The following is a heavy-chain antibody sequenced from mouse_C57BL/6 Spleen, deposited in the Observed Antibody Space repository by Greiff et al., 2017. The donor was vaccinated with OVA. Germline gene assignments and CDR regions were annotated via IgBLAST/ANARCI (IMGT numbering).Heavy chain of an antibody. CDR3: ARVYGSSHWYFDV. Sequence: EVNVVESEGGLVQPGSSMKLSCTASGFTFSDYYMAWVRQVPEKGLEWVANINYDGSSTYYLDSLKSRFIISRDNAKNILYLQMSSLKSEDTATYYCARVYGSSHWYFDVWGTGTTVTVSS. V-gene: IGHV5-16*01. CDR2: INYDGSST. J-gene: IGHJ1*03. D-gene: IGHD1-1*01. CDR1: GFTFSDYY.